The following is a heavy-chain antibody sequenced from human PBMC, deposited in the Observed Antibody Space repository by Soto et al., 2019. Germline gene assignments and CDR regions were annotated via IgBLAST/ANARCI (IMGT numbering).Heavy chain of an antibody. CDR1: GFTFSRVS. D-gene: IGHD5-12*01. Sequence: GGSLRLSCEASGFTFSRVSMNWVRQVPGKGLEWVASISSASSETWYADSVKGRFTISRDNSKNTLYLQMNSLRAEDTAVYYCARESGYSGYGPLNYGMDVWGQGTTATVSS. V-gene: IGHV3-21*01. J-gene: IGHJ6*02. CDR2: ISSASSET. CDR3: ARESGYSGYGPLNYGMDV.